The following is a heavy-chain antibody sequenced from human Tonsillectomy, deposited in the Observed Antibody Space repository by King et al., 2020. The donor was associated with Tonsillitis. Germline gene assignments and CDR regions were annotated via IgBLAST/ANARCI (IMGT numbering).Heavy chain of an antibody. CDR2: ISDSGST. D-gene: IGHD5-12*01. CDR1: GASISSSSYF. V-gene: IGHV4-39*01. CDR3: ARHQRALRLFDY. J-gene: IGHJ4*02. Sequence: PLQESGPGLVKPSETLSLTCTVSGASISSSSYFWGWIRQPPGKGLEWIGSISDSGSTYYNPSLRSRLTISVDTSNSQFSLRLTSVTAADTAVYFCARHQRALRLFDYWGQGSLVTVSS.